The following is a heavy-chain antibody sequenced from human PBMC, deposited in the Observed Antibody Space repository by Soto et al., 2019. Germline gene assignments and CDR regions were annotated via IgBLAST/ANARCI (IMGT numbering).Heavy chain of an antibody. D-gene: IGHD3-3*01. Sequence: ASVKVSRKASGYTFTVDYMHWVRQAPGQGLEWMGWINPNSGGTDYAQKFQGWVTMTRDTSISTAYMELSRLRSDDTAVYYCARGAAPNYDFWSGYYSDYYYYGMDVWGQGTTVTVSS. V-gene: IGHV1-2*04. CDR3: ARGAAPNYDFWSGYYSDYYYYGMDV. J-gene: IGHJ6*02. CDR1: GYTFTVDY. CDR2: INPNSGGT.